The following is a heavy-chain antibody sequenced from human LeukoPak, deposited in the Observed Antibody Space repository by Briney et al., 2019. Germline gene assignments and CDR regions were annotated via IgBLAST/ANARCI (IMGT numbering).Heavy chain of an antibody. V-gene: IGHV1-69*05. CDR1: GGTFSSYA. J-gene: IGHJ4*02. D-gene: IGHD2-2*03. CDR3: ARDVGYCSSTSCYAYLKTLNYFDY. Sequence: SVKVSCKASGGTFSSYAISWVRQAPGQGLEWMGGIIPIFGTANYAQKFQGRVTMTRDTSISTASMDLSRLRSDDTAVYFCARDVGYCSSTSCYAYLKTLNYFDYWGQGTLVTVSS. CDR2: IIPIFGTA.